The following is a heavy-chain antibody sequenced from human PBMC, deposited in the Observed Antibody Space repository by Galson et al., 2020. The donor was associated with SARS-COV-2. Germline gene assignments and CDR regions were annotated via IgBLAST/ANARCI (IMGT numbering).Heavy chain of an antibody. CDR3: AKAQWSSSLYYFDY. D-gene: IGHD6-13*01. Sequence: SETLSLTCTVSGGSISTIDYYWAWIRQPPGKGPEWIGSMYYTGTTYYNPSLKSRVTISLDKPKNQFSLKLTSMTAADTAVYYCAKAQWSSSLYYFDYWGQGILVTVSS. J-gene: IGHJ4*02. CDR1: GGSISTIDYY. CDR2: MYYTGTT. V-gene: IGHV4-39*07.